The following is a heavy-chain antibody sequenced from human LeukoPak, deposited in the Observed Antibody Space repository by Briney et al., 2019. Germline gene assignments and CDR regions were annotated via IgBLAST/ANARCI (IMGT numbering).Heavy chain of an antibody. V-gene: IGHV3-21*01. CDR3: ASGYCSGGSCYGAFDI. D-gene: IGHD2-15*01. CDR1: GFTFSSYS. J-gene: IGHJ3*02. Sequence: PGGSLRLSCAASGFTFSSYSMNWVRQAPGKGLEWVSSFSSSSSYIYYADSVKGRFTISRDNAKNSLYLQMNSLRAEDTAVYYCASGYCSGGSCYGAFDIWGQGTMVTVSS. CDR2: FSSSSSYI.